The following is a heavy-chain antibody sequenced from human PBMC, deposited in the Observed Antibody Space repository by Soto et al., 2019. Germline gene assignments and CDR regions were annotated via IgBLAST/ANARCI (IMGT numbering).Heavy chain of an antibody. Sequence: ASVKVSCKASGYTFTSYYMHWVRQAPGQGLEWMGWINPNSGGTNYAQKFQGRVTMTRDTSISTDYMELSRLRSDDTAVYYCARVDFWSGYYISDELAEYFQHSGQGTLVTVSS. J-gene: IGHJ1*01. CDR2: INPNSGGT. CDR1: GYTFTSYY. V-gene: IGHV1-2*02. D-gene: IGHD3-3*01. CDR3: ARVDFWSGYYISDELAEYFQH.